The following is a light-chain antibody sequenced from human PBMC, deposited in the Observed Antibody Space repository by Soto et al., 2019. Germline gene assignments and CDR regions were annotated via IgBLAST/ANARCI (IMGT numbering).Light chain of an antibody. CDR1: QSVVSN. J-gene: IGKJ1*01. CDR2: GAS. V-gene: IGKV3-15*01. CDR3: QHTYRTTWT. Sequence: EIVRTQSPATLSVSPGERATLSCRASQSVVSNLAWYQQKPGQAPRLLIYGASTRATGIPARFSGSGSGTDFNLTISSVQTEDFATYVCQHTYRTTWTFGQGTKV.